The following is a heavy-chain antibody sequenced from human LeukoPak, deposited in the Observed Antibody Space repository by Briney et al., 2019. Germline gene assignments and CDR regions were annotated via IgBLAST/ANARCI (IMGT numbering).Heavy chain of an antibody. CDR3: ARGRSRNWFDP. J-gene: IGHJ5*02. V-gene: IGHV1-18*04. D-gene: IGHD2-2*01. CDR1: GYTFTGYY. CDR2: ISAYNGNT. Sequence: ASVKVSCKASGYTFTGYYMHWVRQAPGQGLEWMGWISAYNGNTNYAQKLQGRVTMTTDTFTSTAYMELRSLRSDDTAVYYCARGRSRNWFDPWGQGTLVTVSS.